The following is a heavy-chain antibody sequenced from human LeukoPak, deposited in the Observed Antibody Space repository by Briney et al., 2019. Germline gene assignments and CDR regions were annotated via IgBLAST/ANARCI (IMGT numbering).Heavy chain of an antibody. Sequence: ASVKVSCKASGYTFTSYYMHWVRQAPGQGLEWMGIINPSGGSTSYAQKLQGRVTMTTDTSTSTAYMELRSLRSDDTAVYYCARDGYYDSSGRFWDYWGQGTLVTVSS. CDR3: ARDGYYDSSGRFWDY. CDR1: GYTFTSYY. J-gene: IGHJ4*02. CDR2: INPSGGST. D-gene: IGHD3-22*01. V-gene: IGHV1-46*01.